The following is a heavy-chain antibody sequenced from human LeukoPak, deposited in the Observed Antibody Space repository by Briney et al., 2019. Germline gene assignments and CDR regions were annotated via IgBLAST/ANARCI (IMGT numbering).Heavy chain of an antibody. CDR2: IKREVDGGTE. V-gene: IGHV3-15*01. Sequence: GGSLRLSCIASGFSLSNAWMSWVRQAPGQGLEWVGRIKREVDGGTEDYAAPVKGRFTISRDDSKNTLYLQMNSLQTEDTGVYYCTADVSDSSGYCHDYWGQGTQVTVSS. D-gene: IGHD3-22*01. CDR1: GFSLSNAW. CDR3: TADVSDSSGYCHDY. J-gene: IGHJ4*02.